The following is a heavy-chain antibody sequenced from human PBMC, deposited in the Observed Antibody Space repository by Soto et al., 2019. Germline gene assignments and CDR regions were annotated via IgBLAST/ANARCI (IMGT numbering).Heavy chain of an antibody. J-gene: IGHJ5*02. CDR2: ISYDGSNK. V-gene: IGHV3-30*18. D-gene: IGHD6-13*01. CDR3: AKDLLGAAAFDP. Sequence: GGSLRLSCAASGFTFSSYGMHWVRQAPGKGLEWVAVISYDGSNKYYADSVKGRFTISRDNSKNTLYLQMNSLRAEDTAVYYCAKDLLGAAAFDPWGQGTLVTVSS. CDR1: GFTFSSYG.